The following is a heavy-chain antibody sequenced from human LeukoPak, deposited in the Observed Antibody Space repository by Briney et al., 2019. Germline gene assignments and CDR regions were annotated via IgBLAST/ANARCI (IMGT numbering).Heavy chain of an antibody. CDR3: ATTYYYDSSGHTTKSTFDY. V-gene: IGHV1-2*02. CDR1: GYTFTGYY. D-gene: IGHD3-22*01. Sequence: ASVKVSCKASGYTFTGYYMHWVRQAPGQGLEWMGWINPHTGGTNYAQKLQGRVTMTTDTSTSTAYMELRSLRSDDTAVYYCATTYYYDSSGHTTKSTFDYWGQGTLVTVSS. J-gene: IGHJ4*02. CDR2: INPHTGGT.